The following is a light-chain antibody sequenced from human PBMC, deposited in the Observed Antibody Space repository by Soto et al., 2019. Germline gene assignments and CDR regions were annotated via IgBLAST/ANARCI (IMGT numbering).Light chain of an antibody. CDR3: QQYNNWPPIT. V-gene: IGKV3-11*01. Sequence: EILFAKYTTTPSLSPGEKATLSFRASQSVSSSFAWYQQKPGQAPRLLIYDASNRATGIPARFSGSGSGTEFTLTISSLQSEDFAVYYCQQYNNWPPITFGQGTRLEIK. J-gene: IGKJ5*01. CDR1: QSVSSS. CDR2: DAS.